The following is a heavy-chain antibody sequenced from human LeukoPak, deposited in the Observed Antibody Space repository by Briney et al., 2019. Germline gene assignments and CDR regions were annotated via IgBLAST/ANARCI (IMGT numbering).Heavy chain of an antibody. CDR2: IRSSSRTI. CDR1: GFTFSSYS. Sequence: GGSLRLSCAASGFTFSSYSMNWVRQAPGKGLEWVSYIRSSSRTIYYADSVKGRFTISRDNAKNSLFLQMNSLRAEDTAVYYCAKGHTIFGVVSGYFDYWGQGTLVTVSS. CDR3: AKGHTIFGVVSGYFDY. V-gene: IGHV3-48*01. D-gene: IGHD3-3*01. J-gene: IGHJ4*02.